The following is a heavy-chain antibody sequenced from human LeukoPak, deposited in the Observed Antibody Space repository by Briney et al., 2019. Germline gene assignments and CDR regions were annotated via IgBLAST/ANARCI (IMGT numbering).Heavy chain of an antibody. CDR1: GGSFSGYY. CDR2: INHSGST. V-gene: IGHV4-34*01. J-gene: IGHJ4*02. Sequence: SETLSLTCAVYGGSFSGYYWSWIRQPPGKGLEWIGEINHSGSTNYNPSLKSRVTISVDTSKNQFSLKLSSVTAADTAVYYCARRKNSSGYYFDYWGQGTLVTVSS. D-gene: IGHD3-22*01. CDR3: ARRKNSSGYYFDY.